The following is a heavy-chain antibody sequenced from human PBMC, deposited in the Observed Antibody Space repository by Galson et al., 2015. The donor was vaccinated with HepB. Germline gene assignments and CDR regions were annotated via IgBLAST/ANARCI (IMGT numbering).Heavy chain of an antibody. V-gene: IGHV3-30-3*01. D-gene: IGHD1-26*01. CDR3: ARVWGATTGAVDY. CDR1: GFTSSSYA. CDR2: ISFDGSNK. J-gene: IGHJ4*02. Sequence: SLRLSCAASGFTSSSYAMHWVRQAPGKGLEWVAVISFDGSNKYYADSVKGRFTISRDNYKNTLYLEMNSLTSEDTAVYYCARVWGATTGAVDYWGQGTLVTVSS.